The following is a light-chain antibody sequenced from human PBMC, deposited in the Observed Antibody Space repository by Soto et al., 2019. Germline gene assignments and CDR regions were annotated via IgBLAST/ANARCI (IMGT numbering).Light chain of an antibody. CDR1: QGIRNG. J-gene: IGKJ4*01. CDR3: LQHNSYPLT. Sequence: DIPMTQSPSSLSASVGDRDTITCRASQGIRNGLGWFQQKPGKAPKRLIYAASSLQSGVSSRFSGSGSGTEFTLTISSLQPEDFATYYCLQHNSYPLTFGGGTKVEIK. CDR2: AAS. V-gene: IGKV1-17*01.